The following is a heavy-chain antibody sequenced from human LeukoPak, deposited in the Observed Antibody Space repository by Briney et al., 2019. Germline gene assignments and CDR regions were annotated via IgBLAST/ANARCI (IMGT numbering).Heavy chain of an antibody. CDR1: GFTVSSYG. D-gene: IGHD3-16*01. Sequence: EGSLRLSCAASGFTVSSYGMHWVRQAPGKGLEWVAVIWYDGSNKYYADSVKGRFTISRDNSKNTLYLQMNSLRAEDTAVYYCARDRSYVGDYFDYWGQGTLVTVSS. CDR3: ARDRSYVGDYFDY. V-gene: IGHV3-33*01. CDR2: IWYDGSNK. J-gene: IGHJ4*02.